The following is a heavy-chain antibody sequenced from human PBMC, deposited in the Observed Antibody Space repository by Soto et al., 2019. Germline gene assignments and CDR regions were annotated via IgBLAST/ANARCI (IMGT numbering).Heavy chain of an antibody. D-gene: IGHD7-27*01. V-gene: IGHV1-2*02. CDR3: ARVVDWGGQYYYYYGMDV. CDR2: INPNSGGT. CDR1: GYTFTGYY. J-gene: IGHJ6*02. Sequence: ASVKVSCKASGYTFTGYYMHWVRQAPGQGLEWMGWINPNSGGTNYAQKFQGRVTMTRDTSISTAYMELSRLRSDDTAVYYCARVVDWGGQYYYYYGMDVWGQGTTVTVSS.